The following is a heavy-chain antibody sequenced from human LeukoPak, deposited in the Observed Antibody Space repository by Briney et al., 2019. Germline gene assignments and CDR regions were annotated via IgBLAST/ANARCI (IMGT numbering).Heavy chain of an antibody. CDR1: GGTFSSYA. J-gene: IGHJ4*02. D-gene: IGHD2-15*01. V-gene: IGHV1-69*04. CDR3: ARHEEYCSGGSCAHFDY. Sequence: SVKVSCKASGGTFSSYAISWVRQAPGQGLEWMGRIIPILGIANYAQKFQGRVTITADKSTSTAYMELSSLRSEDTAVYYCARHEEYCSGGSCAHFDYWGQGTLVTVSP. CDR2: IIPILGIA.